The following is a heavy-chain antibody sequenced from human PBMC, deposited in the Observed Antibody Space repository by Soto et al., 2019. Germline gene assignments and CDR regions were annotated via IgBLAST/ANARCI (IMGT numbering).Heavy chain of an antibody. CDR2: IYYSGST. V-gene: IGHV4-59*08. CDR1: GGSISSYY. Sequence: TSETLSLTCTVSGGSISSYYWSWIRQPPGKGLEWIGYIYYSGSTNYNPSLKSRVTISVDTSKNQFSLKLSSVTAADTAVYYCARLRYYFDYWGQGTLVTVSS. J-gene: IGHJ4*02. CDR3: ARLRYYFDY.